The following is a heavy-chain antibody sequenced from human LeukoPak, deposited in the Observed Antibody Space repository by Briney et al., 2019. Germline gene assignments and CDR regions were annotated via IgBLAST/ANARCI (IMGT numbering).Heavy chain of an antibody. CDR3: AIGQEGGYADY. J-gene: IGHJ4*02. CDR2: IIPILGTA. CDR1: GGSFSSYA. Sequence: SVKVSCKASGGSFSSYAISWVRQAPGQGLEWMGRIIPILGTANYAQKFQGRVTITTDESTSTAYMELSSLRSEDTAVYYCAIGQEGGYADYWGQGTLVTVSS. V-gene: IGHV1-69*05. D-gene: IGHD2-2*01.